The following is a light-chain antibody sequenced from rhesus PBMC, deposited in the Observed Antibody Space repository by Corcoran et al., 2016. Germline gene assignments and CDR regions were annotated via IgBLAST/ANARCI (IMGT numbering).Light chain of an antibody. CDR2: DAS. CDR3: LQHNDYPYS. V-gene: IGKV1-28*02. J-gene: IGKJ2*01. CDR1: QGISSY. Sequence: DIQMTQSPSSLSASVGDTVTITCRASQGISSYLNWFQKQPGKAPNLLIFDASSLESGVPSRFSGSGSGTDFTLTINSLQPEDFATYFCLQHNDYPYSFGQGTNVEIK.